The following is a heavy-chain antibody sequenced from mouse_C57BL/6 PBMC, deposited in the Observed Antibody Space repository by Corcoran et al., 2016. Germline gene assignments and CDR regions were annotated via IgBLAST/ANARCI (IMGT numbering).Heavy chain of an antibody. J-gene: IGHJ4*01. CDR1: GYTFTTYG. V-gene: IGHV9-3*01. Sequence: QIQLVQSGPELKKPGETVKISCKASGYTFTTYGMSWVKQAPGKGLKWMGWINTYSGVPTYADDFKGRFAFSLETSASTAYLQINNLKNEDTATYFCARENYIAWGQGTSVTVSS. CDR3: ARENYIA. D-gene: IGHD2-12*01. CDR2: INTYSGVP.